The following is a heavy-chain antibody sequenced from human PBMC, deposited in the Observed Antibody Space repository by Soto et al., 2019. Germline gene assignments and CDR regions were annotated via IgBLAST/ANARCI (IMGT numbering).Heavy chain of an antibody. Sequence: QVQLVQSGAEVKKPGASVKVSCKASGYTFTSYVISWLRQAPGQGLEWMGWISAYNGNTNYAQKLQGRVTMTTDTSTSTAYMELRSLRSDDTAVYYCARDKWLAPAHYYGTDVWGQGTTVTVSS. CDR3: ARDKWLAPAHYYGTDV. V-gene: IGHV1-18*01. J-gene: IGHJ6*02. CDR1: GYTFTSYV. D-gene: IGHD3-22*01. CDR2: ISAYNGNT.